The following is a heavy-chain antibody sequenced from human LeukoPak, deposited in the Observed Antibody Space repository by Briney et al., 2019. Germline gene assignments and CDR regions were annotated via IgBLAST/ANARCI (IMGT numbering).Heavy chain of an antibody. J-gene: IGHJ4*02. Sequence: SETLSLTCTVSGGSISSSTYYWGWIRQPPGRGPEWMGSIHYSGSTYYNPSLKSRVTISVDTPKNQFSLNLSSVTAADTAVYYCARPLSSDWYAPPAYWGQGTLVTVSS. V-gene: IGHV4-39*01. CDR3: ARPLSSDWYAPPAY. CDR2: IHYSGST. D-gene: IGHD6-19*01. CDR1: GGSISSSTYY.